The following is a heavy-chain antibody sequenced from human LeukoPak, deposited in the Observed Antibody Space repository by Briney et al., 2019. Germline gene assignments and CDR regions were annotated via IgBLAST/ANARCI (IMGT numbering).Heavy chain of an antibody. V-gene: IGHV1-8*02. D-gene: IGHD1-26*01. CDR1: GYTFIDYA. J-gene: IGHJ5*02. CDR2: MNPNSGNT. Sequence: ASVKVSCKASGYTFIDYAIHWVRQATGQGLEWMGWMNPNSGNTGYAQKFQGRVTMTRNTSISTAYMELSSLRSEDTAVYYCARGRGSWEELSTGNWFDPWGQGTLVTVSS. CDR3: ARGRGSWEELSTGNWFDP.